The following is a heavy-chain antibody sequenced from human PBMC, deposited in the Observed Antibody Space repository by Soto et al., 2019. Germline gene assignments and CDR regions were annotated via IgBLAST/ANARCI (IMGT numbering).Heavy chain of an antibody. Sequence: VRLLESGGGLAQPGGSLRLSCASSGFTFSSYAMRWVRQAPWKGLEWVSGISGSGGSTFYADSVKGRFTIFRDNSHNTLYLEMNSLRADDTAVYYRASPKGGVGSRGYWGQGTLVTVSS. D-gene: IGHD3-16*01. CDR3: ASPKGGVGSRGY. V-gene: IGHV3-23*01. CDR1: GFTFSSYA. CDR2: ISGSGGST. J-gene: IGHJ4*02.